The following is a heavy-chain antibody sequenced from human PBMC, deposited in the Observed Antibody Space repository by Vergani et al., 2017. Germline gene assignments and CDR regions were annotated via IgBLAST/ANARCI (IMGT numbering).Heavy chain of an antibody. Sequence: EVQLVETGGGLIQPGGSLRLSCAASGFTVSSNYMSWVRQAPGKGLEWVSRINSDGSSTSYADSVKGRFTISRDNAKNTLYLQMNSLRAEDTAVYYCARGELSIAAAGIDYWGQGTLVTVSS. CDR3: ARGELSIAAAGIDY. J-gene: IGHJ4*02. V-gene: IGHV3-74*02. CDR2: INSDGSST. D-gene: IGHD6-13*01. CDR1: GFTVSSNY.